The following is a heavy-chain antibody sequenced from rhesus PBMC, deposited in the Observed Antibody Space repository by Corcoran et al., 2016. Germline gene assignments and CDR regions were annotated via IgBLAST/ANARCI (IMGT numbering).Heavy chain of an antibody. CDR2: IYGMRKST. J-gene: IGHJ4*01. Sequence: QVQLQESGPGVVKPSETLSLPCAVSGGSISDSYRWSWIRQPPGKGLEGIGSIYGMRKSTNYNPSHKRRGTMSKDTSKNQCSVKLSSGTAADTALYYCARAAAGIFQATANVDDWGQGVLVTVSS. CDR3: ARAAAGIFQATANVDD. D-gene: IGHD6-31*01. CDR1: GGSISDSYR. V-gene: IGHV4S10*01.